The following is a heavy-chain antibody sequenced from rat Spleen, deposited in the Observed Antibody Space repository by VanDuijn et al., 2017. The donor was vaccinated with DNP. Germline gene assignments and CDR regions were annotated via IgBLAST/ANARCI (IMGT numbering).Heavy chain of an antibody. J-gene: IGHJ2*01. CDR2: IAYSGST. V-gene: IGHV3-1*01. CDR1: GYSITSDY. Sequence: EVLLQESGPGLVKPSQSLSLTCSVTGYSITSDYWAWIRTFPGNKMEWMGYIAYSGSTNYNPSLKSRISITRDTSKNQFFLQLNSVTTEDTATYYCARWSRYFDYWGQGVMVTVSS. CDR3: ARWSRYFDY.